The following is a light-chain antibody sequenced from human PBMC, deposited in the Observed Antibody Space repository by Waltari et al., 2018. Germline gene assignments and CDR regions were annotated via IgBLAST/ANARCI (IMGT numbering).Light chain of an antibody. V-gene: IGKV1-33*01. Sequence: DIQMTQSPSSLSASVGDRVTITCQASQDISNYLNWYQQNPGKAPKLLIYDASNLETGVPSRVRGSGSGTDFTFTISSLQPEDIATYYCQQYDNLPRTFGGGTKVEIK. CDR2: DAS. J-gene: IGKJ4*01. CDR3: QQYDNLPRT. CDR1: QDISNY.